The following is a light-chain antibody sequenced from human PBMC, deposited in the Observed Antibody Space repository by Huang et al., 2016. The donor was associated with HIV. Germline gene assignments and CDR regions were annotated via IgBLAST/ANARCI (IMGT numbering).Light chain of an antibody. Sequence: DIQMTQSPSSVSASVGDRVTITCRASQGIGDRLAWYQQKAGKAPQLLIYAASSVESGVPSRFSGSGSVTDVTLTISSLQPEDFATYYCQQADSFPRTFGQGTKVEIK. J-gene: IGKJ1*01. CDR3: QQADSFPRT. CDR1: QGIGDR. V-gene: IGKV1-12*01. CDR2: AAS.